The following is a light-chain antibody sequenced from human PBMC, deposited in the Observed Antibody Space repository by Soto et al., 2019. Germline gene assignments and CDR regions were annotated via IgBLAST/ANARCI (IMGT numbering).Light chain of an antibody. V-gene: IGKV3-20*01. CDR3: QQYGVSPT. CDR2: GAS. CDR1: QTISNTF. J-gene: IGKJ4*01. Sequence: EIVLTQSPGTLSLSPGERATLSCRASQTISNTFLAWYQQRPGQAPRLLIYGASGRAASIPDRFSGSGSGTDFTLSISRLEPEDFAVYYCQQYGVSPTFGGGTKVEIK.